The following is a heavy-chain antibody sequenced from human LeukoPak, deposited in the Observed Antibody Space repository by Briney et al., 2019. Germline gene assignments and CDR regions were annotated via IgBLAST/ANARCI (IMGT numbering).Heavy chain of an antibody. V-gene: IGHV4-34*01. Sequence: PSETLSLTCAVYGGSFSGYYWSWIRQPPGKGLEWIGEINHSGSTNYNPSLKSRVTISVDTSKNQFSLKLSSVTAADTAVYYCARDGIVVVPAAIPNHYYYGMDVWGQGTTVTVSS. CDR2: INHSGST. CDR1: GGSFSGYY. D-gene: IGHD2-2*02. J-gene: IGHJ6*02. CDR3: ARDGIVVVPAAIPNHYYYGMDV.